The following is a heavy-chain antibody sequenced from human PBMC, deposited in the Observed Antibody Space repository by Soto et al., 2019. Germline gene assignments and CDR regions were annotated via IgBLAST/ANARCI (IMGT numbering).Heavy chain of an antibody. Sequence: GGSLRLSCAASGFTFSSYAMSWVRQGPGKGLEWVSAISGSGGSTYYADSVKGRFTLSRDNSKNTLYLQMNSLRAEDTAVYYCAKTATSNRYDFWSGGFGYWGQGTLVTVSS. CDR1: GFTFSSYA. J-gene: IGHJ4*02. CDR3: AKTATSNRYDFWSGGFGY. D-gene: IGHD3-3*01. CDR2: ISGSGGST. V-gene: IGHV3-23*01.